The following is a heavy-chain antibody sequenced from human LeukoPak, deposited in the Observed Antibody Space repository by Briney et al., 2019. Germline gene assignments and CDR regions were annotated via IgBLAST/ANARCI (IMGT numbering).Heavy chain of an antibody. CDR3: AKSRAMPSN. V-gene: IGHV3-30*18. D-gene: IGHD2-2*01. CDR1: GFTFSNYG. CDR2: ISYDGSNK. J-gene: IGHJ4*02. Sequence: GRSLRLSCAASGFTFSNYGMHWVRQAPGKGLEWVAVISYDGSNKYYADSVKGRFTISRDNSKNTLYLQMNSLRAEDTAVYYCAKSRAMPSNWGQGTLVTVSS.